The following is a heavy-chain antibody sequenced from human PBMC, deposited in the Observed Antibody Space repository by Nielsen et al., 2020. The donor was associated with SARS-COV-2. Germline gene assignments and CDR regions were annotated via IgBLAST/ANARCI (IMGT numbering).Heavy chain of an antibody. D-gene: IGHD5-18*01. V-gene: IGHV1-24*01. CDR1: GYALSKLS. Sequence: ASVKVSCKVSGYALSKLSMNWVRQAPGQGLEWMGGFDPEVGERIYGQKFQGRVTMTDDTSTDTTYMELSSLRSEDTAVYYCATGPGKQLWLGLDLWGQGTLATVST. CDR3: ATGPGKQLWLGLDL. J-gene: IGHJ5*02. CDR2: FDPEVGER.